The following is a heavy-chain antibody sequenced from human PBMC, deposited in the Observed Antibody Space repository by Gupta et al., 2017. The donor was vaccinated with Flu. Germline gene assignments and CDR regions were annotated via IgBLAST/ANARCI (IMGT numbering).Heavy chain of an antibody. Sequence: QVQLQQWGAGLLKPSETLSLTCAVYGGSFSGYYWSWIRQPPGKGLEWIGEINHSGSTNYNPSLKSRVTISVDTSKNQFSLKLSSVTAADTAVYYCARGLGDCSGGSCYHTSQNWFDPWGQGTLVTVSS. CDR3: ARGLGDCSGGSCYHTSQNWFDP. D-gene: IGHD2-15*01. J-gene: IGHJ5*02. CDR2: INHSGST. V-gene: IGHV4-34*01. CDR1: GGSFSGYY.